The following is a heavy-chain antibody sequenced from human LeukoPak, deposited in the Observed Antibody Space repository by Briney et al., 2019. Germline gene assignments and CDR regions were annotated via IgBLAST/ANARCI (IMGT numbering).Heavy chain of an antibody. CDR2: INHSGST. CDR1: GFTFSSYA. V-gene: IGHV4-34*08. J-gene: IGHJ4*02. CDR3: TGEGIWFGGTLGPVDY. Sequence: GSLRLSCAASGFTFSSYAMSWVRQPPGKGLEWIGEINHSGSTNYNPSLKSRVTISVDTSKNQFSLKLSSVTAADTAVYYCTGEGIWFGGTLGPVDYWGQGTLVTVSS. D-gene: IGHD3-10*01.